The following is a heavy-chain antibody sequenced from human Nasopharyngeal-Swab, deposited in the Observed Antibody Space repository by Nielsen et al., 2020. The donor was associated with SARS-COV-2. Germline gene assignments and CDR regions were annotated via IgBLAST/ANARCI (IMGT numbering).Heavy chain of an antibody. CDR1: GFTFSSYW. D-gene: IGHD3-3*01. CDR2: INSDGSST. Sequence: GASLKISCAASGFTFSSYWMHWVRQAPGKGLVWVSRINSDGSSTSYAYSVKGRFTISRDNAKNTLYLQMNSLRAEDTAVYYCARDGKALYYDFPESPLDSWGQGTLVTVSS. J-gene: IGHJ4*02. V-gene: IGHV3-74*01. CDR3: ARDGKALYYDFPESPLDS.